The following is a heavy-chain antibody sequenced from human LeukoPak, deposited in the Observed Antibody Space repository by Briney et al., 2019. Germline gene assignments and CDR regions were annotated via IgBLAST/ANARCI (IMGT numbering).Heavy chain of an antibody. CDR3: AKVQLRGVTDC. J-gene: IGHJ4*02. CDR2: ISGTGGST. D-gene: IGHD3-10*01. Sequence: GGSLRLSCAASGFSFSTHGLSWVRQAPGKGLEWVSTISGTGGSTYYADSVKGRFTISRDNSKNTVSLQMSSLGRDDTPVYYCAKVQLRGVTDCWGQGTLVTVSS. CDR1: GFSFSTHG. V-gene: IGHV3-23*01.